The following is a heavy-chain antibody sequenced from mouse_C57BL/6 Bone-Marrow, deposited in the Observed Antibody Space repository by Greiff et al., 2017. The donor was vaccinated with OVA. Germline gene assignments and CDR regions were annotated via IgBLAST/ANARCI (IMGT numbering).Heavy chain of an antibody. J-gene: IGHJ4*01. CDR1: GYTFTSYW. CDR2: IYPGSGST. Sequence: QVQLQQSGAELVKPGASVKMSCKASGYTFTSYWITWVKQRPGQGLEWIGDIYPGSGSTNYNEKFKSKATLSVDTSSSTAYMQLSSLTSEDSAVYYCARIYYGKRGYAMDYWGQGTSVTVSS. V-gene: IGHV1-55*01. CDR3: ARIYYGKRGYAMDY. D-gene: IGHD2-1*01.